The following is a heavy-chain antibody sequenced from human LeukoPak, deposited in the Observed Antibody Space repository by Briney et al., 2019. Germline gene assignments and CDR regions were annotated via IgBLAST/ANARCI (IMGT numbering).Heavy chain of an antibody. J-gene: IGHJ5*02. Sequence: ASVKVSCKASGYTFTVYYIHWVRQAPGPGLEWMGWINPNTDGINYAQNFRGRVTMTRDTSISTAYMELSSLRSDDTAIYYCARVKALGIVGSTTVLDPWGQGTLVTVSS. D-gene: IGHD1-26*01. V-gene: IGHV1-2*02. CDR1: GYTFTVYY. CDR3: ARVKALGIVGSTTVLDP. CDR2: INPNTDGI.